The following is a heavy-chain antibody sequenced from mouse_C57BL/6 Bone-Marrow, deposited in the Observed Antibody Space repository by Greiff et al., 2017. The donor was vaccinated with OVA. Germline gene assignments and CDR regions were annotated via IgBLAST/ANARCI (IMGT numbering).Heavy chain of an antibody. Sequence: EVKLVESGGGLVQPGGSLKLSCAASGFTFSDYGMEWVRQAPRTGPEWVASISNLEYSIYYADTVPGRFTISRENAKKTLYLEMSSLSSEDTAMYDCARDYYGYDFAYWGQGTLVTVSA. CDR1: GFTFSDYG. CDR2: ISNLEYSI. CDR3: ARDYYGYDFAY. V-gene: IGHV5-15*04. J-gene: IGHJ3*01. D-gene: IGHD2-2*01.